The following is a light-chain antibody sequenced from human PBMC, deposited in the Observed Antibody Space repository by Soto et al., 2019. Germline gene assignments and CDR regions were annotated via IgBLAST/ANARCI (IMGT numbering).Light chain of an antibody. J-gene: IGLJ3*02. CDR3: TSYSRYRVLV. CDR2: EVN. V-gene: IGLV2-8*01. Sequence: QSVLTQPPSASGSPGQSVTISCTGTSSDVGAYNYVSWYQHHPGKAPKLMVYEVNKRPSGVPDRFSGSKSSNTASLTVSGLQAEDEADYYCTSYSRYRVLVFGGGTKVTVL. CDR1: SSDVGAYNY.